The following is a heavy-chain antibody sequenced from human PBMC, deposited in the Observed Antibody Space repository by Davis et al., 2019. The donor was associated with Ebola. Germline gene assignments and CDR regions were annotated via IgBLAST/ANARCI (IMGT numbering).Heavy chain of an antibody. V-gene: IGHV3-33*01. CDR2: IWYDGSNK. CDR3: ARDWSSSCYQRYFDY. Sequence: GGSLRLSCAASGFTFSSYGMHWVRQAPGKGLEWVAVIWYDGSNKYYADSVKGRFTISRDNSKNTLYLQMNSLRAEDTAVYYCARDWSSSCYQRYFDYWGQGTLVTVSS. J-gene: IGHJ4*02. CDR1: GFTFSSYG. D-gene: IGHD6-13*01.